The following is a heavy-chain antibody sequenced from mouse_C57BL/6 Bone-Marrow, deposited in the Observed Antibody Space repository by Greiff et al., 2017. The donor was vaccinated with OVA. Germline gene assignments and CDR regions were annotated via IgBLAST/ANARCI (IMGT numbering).Heavy chain of an antibody. V-gene: IGHV5-17*01. Sequence: EVQLVESGGGLVKPGGSLKLSCAASGFTFSDYGMHWVRQAPEKGLEWVAYISSGSSTIYYADTVKGRFTISRDNAKNTLFLQMTSLRSEDTAMYYCARVPYYYGSSRGWYFDVWGTGTTVTVSS. CDR3: ARVPYYYGSSRGWYFDV. D-gene: IGHD1-1*01. CDR2: ISSGSSTI. CDR1: GFTFSDYG. J-gene: IGHJ1*03.